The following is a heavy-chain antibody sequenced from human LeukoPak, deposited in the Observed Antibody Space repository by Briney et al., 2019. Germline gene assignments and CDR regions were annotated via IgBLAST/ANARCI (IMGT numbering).Heavy chain of an antibody. J-gene: IGHJ6*03. Sequence: AASVTVSYKASGGTFNNYANSWVRQAPGKGLEWMGGIIPIFGTANYAQKFQRRVTITADKSTSTAYMELSSLRSEDTAVYYCARAWYSPMSYYYYYMDVWGKGTTVTVSS. V-gene: IGHV1-69*06. CDR2: IIPIFGTA. D-gene: IGHD2-15*01. CDR1: GGTFNNYA. CDR3: ARAWYSPMSYYYYYMDV.